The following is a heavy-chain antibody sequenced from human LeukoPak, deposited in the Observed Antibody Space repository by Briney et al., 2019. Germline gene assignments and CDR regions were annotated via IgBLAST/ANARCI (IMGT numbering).Heavy chain of an antibody. J-gene: IGHJ3*02. D-gene: IGHD3-22*01. CDR1: GFTFDDYA. CDR3: AKGHEYYYDSSGYYLSYHAFDI. V-gene: IGHV3-9*03. Sequence: PGGSLRLSCAASGFTFDDYALHWVRQAPGKGLEWVSGISWNSGSIGYADSVKGRFTISRDNAKNSLYLQMNSLRAEDMALYYCAKGHEYYYDSSGYYLSYHAFDIWGQGTMVTVSS. CDR2: ISWNSGSI.